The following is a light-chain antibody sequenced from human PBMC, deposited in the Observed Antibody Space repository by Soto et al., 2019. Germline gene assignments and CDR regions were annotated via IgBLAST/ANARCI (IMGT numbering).Light chain of an antibody. CDR3: QSYDSSLSEGYV. CDR1: SSNIGAGYD. J-gene: IGLJ1*01. Sequence: QSVLTQPPSVSGAPGQRVTISCTGSSSNIGAGYDVHWYQQLPGTAPKLLIYGNSNRPSGVPDRFSGSKSGTSASLAITGLQAEDEADYYCQSYDSSLSEGYVFGTGTKVTVL. V-gene: IGLV1-40*01. CDR2: GNS.